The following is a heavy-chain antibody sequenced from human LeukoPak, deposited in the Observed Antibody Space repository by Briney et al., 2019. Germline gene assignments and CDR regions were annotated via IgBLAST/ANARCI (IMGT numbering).Heavy chain of an antibody. CDR3: ARLRDGYTDFDY. Sequence: GGSLRLSCAASGFTFSSYSMNWVRQAPGKGLEWVSSISGTSIYIYYADSVRGRFTISRDTARNSLYLQINSLRAEDTAVYYCARLRDGYTDFDYWGQGALVTVSS. V-gene: IGHV3-21*01. D-gene: IGHD5-24*01. CDR2: ISGTSIYI. J-gene: IGHJ4*02. CDR1: GFTFSSYS.